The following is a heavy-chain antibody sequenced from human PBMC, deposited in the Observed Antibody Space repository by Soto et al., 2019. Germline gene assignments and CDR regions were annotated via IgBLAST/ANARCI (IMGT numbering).Heavy chain of an antibody. Sequence: SGPTMVDPTKTLTLTSTFSGCSLSTSRRGVGWVRQPPGKALEWLALIYWNDDKRYSPSLKSRLTITKDTSKNQVVLTMTNMDPVDTATYYCAHSVDSSLIPYFHHWGQGTLVTVSS. CDR1: GCSLSTSRRG. J-gene: IGHJ1*01. V-gene: IGHV2-5*01. D-gene: IGHD3-16*01. CDR2: IYWNDDK. CDR3: AHSVDSSLIPYFHH.